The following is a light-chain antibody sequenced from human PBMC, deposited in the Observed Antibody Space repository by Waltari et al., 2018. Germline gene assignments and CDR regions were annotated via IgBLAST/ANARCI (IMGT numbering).Light chain of an antibody. CDR2: DVV. V-gene: IGLV2-14*03. J-gene: IGLJ1*01. Sequence: SGSPGQSINISCTGTIRDVGGYKYVSWYQQHPGDVPRLLIYDVVKRPSGVSSRFSGSKSDNTARLTISGLQAADEAHYYCSSFTSSSSFVFGSGTKVTV. CDR1: IRDVGGYKY. CDR3: SSFTSSSSFV.